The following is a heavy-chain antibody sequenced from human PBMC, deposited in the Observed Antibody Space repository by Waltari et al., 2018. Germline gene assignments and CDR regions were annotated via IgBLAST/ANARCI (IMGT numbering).Heavy chain of an antibody. J-gene: IGHJ4*02. CDR1: GYSFTSYW. CDR3: ARLGYYDSSGYSALDY. CDR2: SYPGDADT. D-gene: IGHD3-22*01. Sequence: EVQLVQSGAEVKKPGESLKISCKGSGYSFTSYWIGWVRQMPGKGLEWMGISYPGDADTRYSPSFQGQVTISADKSTSTAYLQWSSLKASDTAMYYCARLGYYDSSGYSALDYWGQGTLVTVSS. V-gene: IGHV5-51*01.